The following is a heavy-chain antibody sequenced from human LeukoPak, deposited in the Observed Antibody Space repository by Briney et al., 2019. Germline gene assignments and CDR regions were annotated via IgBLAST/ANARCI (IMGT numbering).Heavy chain of an antibody. CDR2: IYHSGST. J-gene: IGHJ4*02. V-gene: IGHV4-38-2*02. Sequence: PSETLSLTCAVSGYSISSGYYWGWIRQPPGTGLEWIGSIYHSGSTYYNPSLKSRVTISVDTSKNQFSLKLSSVTAADTAVYYCARDLMYGDYTPHDYWGQGTLVTVSS. D-gene: IGHD4-17*01. CDR3: ARDLMYGDYTPHDY. CDR1: GYSISSGYY.